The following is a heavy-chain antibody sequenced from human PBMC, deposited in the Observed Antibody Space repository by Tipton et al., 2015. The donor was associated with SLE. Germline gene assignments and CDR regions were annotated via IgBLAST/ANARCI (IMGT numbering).Heavy chain of an antibody. D-gene: IGHD6-13*01. CDR1: GFTFSSHW. CDR2: IRSDGSHK. J-gene: IGHJ4*02. CDR3: AKGRIAAAGMASFDY. Sequence: GSLRLSCAASGFTFSSHWMSWVRLAPGKGLEWVAFIRSDGSHKYSADSVKGRFTISRDNSKNTLYLQMNSLRGEDTAVYYCAKGRIAAAGMASFDYWGQGTLVTVSS. V-gene: IGHV3-30*02.